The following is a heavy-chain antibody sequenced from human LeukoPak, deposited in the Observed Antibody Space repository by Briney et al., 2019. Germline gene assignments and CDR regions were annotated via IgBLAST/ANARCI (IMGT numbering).Heavy chain of an antibody. V-gene: IGHV1-2*06. CDR1: GYTFTGYY. Sequence: ASVKVSCKASGYTFTGYYMHWVRQAPGQGLEGMGRINPNSGGTNYTQKFQGRVTMTRDTSISTAYMELSRLRSDDTAVYYCARERGYSYGILDYWGQGTLVTVSS. CDR3: ARERGYSYGILDY. D-gene: IGHD5-18*01. CDR2: INPNSGGT. J-gene: IGHJ4*02.